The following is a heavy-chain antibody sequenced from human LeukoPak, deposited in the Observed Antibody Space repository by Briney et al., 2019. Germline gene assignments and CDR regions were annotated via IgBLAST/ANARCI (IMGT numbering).Heavy chain of an antibody. CDR3: ARGGAPGFYFDY. J-gene: IGHJ4*02. D-gene: IGHD3-10*01. V-gene: IGHV3-7*01. CDR1: GFTFGSNW. Sequence: GGSLRLSCAASGFTFGSNWMSWVRQAPGKGLEWVANIKQDGSEKYYVDSVKGRFTISRDNAKNSLYLQMNSLRAEDTAVYYCARGGAPGFYFDYWGQGTLVTVSS. CDR2: IKQDGSEK.